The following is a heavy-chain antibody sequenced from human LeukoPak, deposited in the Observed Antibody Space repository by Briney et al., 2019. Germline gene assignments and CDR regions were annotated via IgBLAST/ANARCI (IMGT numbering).Heavy chain of an antibody. CDR2: IRYDGSNK. V-gene: IGHV3-30*02. Sequence: SGGSLRLSCAASGFTFSSYGMHWVRQAPGKGLEWVAFIRYDGSNKYYADSVKGRFNISRDNSKNTLYLQMNSLRAEDTAVYYCAKAYTMVRGVIRDPTDYWGQGTLVTVSS. D-gene: IGHD3-10*01. CDR3: AKAYTMVRGVIRDPTDY. J-gene: IGHJ4*02. CDR1: GFTFSSYG.